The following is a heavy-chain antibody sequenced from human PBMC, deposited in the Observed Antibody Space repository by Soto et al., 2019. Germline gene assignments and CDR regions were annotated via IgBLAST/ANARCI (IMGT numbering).Heavy chain of an antibody. Sequence: EVQLVESGGASVQRGGSLRLSCAASGFSFGDYWMSWVRQAPGKGLEWVAHMKKDGSEKYYVDSVKGRFTVSRANSRNALYLQMNSLRAEDTAGYYCAKLGSGYYTGLYFDYWGQGTLVTVSS. CDR2: MKKDGSEK. D-gene: IGHD3-3*01. J-gene: IGHJ4*02. V-gene: IGHV3-7*03. CDR1: GFSFGDYW. CDR3: AKLGSGYYTGLYFDY.